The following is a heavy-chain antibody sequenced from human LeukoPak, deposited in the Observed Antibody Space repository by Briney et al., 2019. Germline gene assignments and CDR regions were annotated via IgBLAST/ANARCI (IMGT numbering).Heavy chain of an antibody. Sequence: SETLSLTCTVFGGSISSSNHYWGWIRQPPGKGLEWIGSLSSGGSTYYNPSLKSRVTISVDTSKNQFSLRLSSMTAADTAVYYCARHRYGDYNYWGQGTLVTVSS. CDR3: ARHRYGDYNY. CDR1: GGSISSSNHY. V-gene: IGHV4-39*01. D-gene: IGHD4-17*01. J-gene: IGHJ4*02. CDR2: LSSGGST.